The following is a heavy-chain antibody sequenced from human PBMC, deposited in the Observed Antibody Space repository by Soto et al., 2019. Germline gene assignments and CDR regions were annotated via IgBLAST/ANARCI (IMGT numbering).Heavy chain of an antibody. J-gene: IGHJ4*02. V-gene: IGHV3-33*01. CDR1: GFTFSSYG. D-gene: IGHD6-13*01. CDR2: IWYDGSNK. Sequence: QVQLVESGGGVVQPGRSLRLSCAASGFTFSSYGMHWVRQAPGKGLEWVAVIWYDGSNKYYADSVKGRFTISRDNSKNTLYLQMNSLRAEDTAVYYCARTRSGTSDYWGQGTLVTVSS. CDR3: ARTRSGTSDY.